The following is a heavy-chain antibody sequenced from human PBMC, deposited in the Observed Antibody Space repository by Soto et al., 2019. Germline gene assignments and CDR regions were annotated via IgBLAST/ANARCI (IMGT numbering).Heavy chain of an antibody. CDR2: ISSSGSTI. Sequence: GGSLRLSCAASGFTFSDHYMSWLRQAPGKGLEWVSYISSSGSTIYYADSVKGRFTISRDNAKNSLYLQMNSLRAEDTAVYYCASPYAISFHYWGQGALITVSS. D-gene: IGHD2-8*01. V-gene: IGHV3-11*01. CDR1: GFTFSDHY. CDR3: ASPYAISFHY. J-gene: IGHJ4*02.